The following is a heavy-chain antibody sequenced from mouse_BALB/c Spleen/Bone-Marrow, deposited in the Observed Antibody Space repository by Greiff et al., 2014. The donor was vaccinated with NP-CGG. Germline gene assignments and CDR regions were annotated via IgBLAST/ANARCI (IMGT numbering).Heavy chain of an antibody. CDR3: TRHGGYYPYYYAMDY. CDR1: GFAFSSYD. D-gene: IGHD2-3*01. Sequence: EVMLVESGGGLVKPGGSLKLSCAASGFAFSSYDMSWVRQTPEKRLEWVAYISHGGGTTYYSDTVKGRFTISRDNAKNTLYLQMSSLKSEGTAIYYCTRHGGYYPYYYAMDYWGQGTSVTVSS. V-gene: IGHV5-12-1*01. CDR2: ISHGGGTT. J-gene: IGHJ4*01.